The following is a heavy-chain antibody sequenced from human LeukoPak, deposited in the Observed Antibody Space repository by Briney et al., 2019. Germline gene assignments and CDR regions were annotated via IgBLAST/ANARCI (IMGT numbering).Heavy chain of an antibody. D-gene: IGHD6-19*01. CDR3: ARKGSGWYRRGIDY. CDR2: IYHSGST. V-gene: IGHV4-4*02. J-gene: IGHJ4*02. Sequence: PSETLSLTCAVSGGSISSSNWWSWVRQPPGKGLEWIGEIYHSGSTNYNPSLKSRVTISVDKSKNQFSLKLSSVTAADTAVYYCARKGSGWYRRGIDYWGQGTLVTVSS. CDR1: GGSISSSNW.